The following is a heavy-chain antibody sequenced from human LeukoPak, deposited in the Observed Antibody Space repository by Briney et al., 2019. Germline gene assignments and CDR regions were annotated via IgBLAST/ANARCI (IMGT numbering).Heavy chain of an antibody. D-gene: IGHD6-13*01. CDR1: GDSVSSNSAA. CDR3: AGSLAGTGSGLFDS. Sequence: SQTLSLTCAISGDSVSSNSAAWNWIRQSPSRGLEWLGRTYYRSKWCNDYAVSVRSRITIDPDTSKNQFSLQLNSLTPEDTAVYFCAGSLAGTGSGLFDSWGQGTLVTVSS. CDR2: TYYRSKWCN. V-gene: IGHV6-1*01. J-gene: IGHJ4*02.